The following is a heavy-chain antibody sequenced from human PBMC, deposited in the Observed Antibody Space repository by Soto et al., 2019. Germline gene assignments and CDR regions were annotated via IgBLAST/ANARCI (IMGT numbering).Heavy chain of an antibody. CDR2: IYYSGST. CDR3: ASSSYGYNFYDY. D-gene: IGHD5-18*01. CDR1: GGSISSGDYY. J-gene: IGHJ4*02. V-gene: IGHV4-30-4*01. Sequence: SETLSLTCTVSGGSISSGDYYWSWIRQPPGKGLEWIGYIYYSGSTYYNPSLKSRVTISVDTSKNQFSLKLSSVTAADTAVYYCASSSYGYNFYDYWGQGTLVTVSS.